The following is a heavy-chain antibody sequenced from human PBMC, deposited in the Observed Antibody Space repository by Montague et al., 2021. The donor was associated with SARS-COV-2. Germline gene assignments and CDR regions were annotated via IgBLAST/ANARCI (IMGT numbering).Heavy chain of an antibody. Sequence: SLRLSCAASGFTFGSFPIHWVRQAPGKGLQWVTVISSDGGKKYYADSVRSRFTVSRDNSENTLYLQLNSLRPDDTAVYFCTRGRPASSYYYYDMDVWGQGTTVTVS. CDR2: ISSDGGKK. J-gene: IGHJ6*02. CDR3: TRGRPASSYYYYDMDV. D-gene: IGHD3-10*01. V-gene: IGHV3-30*01. CDR1: GFTFGSFP.